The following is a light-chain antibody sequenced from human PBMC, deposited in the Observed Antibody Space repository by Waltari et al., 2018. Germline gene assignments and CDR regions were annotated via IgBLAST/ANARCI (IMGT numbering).Light chain of an antibody. CDR1: DIGSKS. J-gene: IGLJ3*02. V-gene: IGLV3-21*04. Sequence: SYVLTQPPSVSVAPGKTARITCGGNDIGSKSVHWYQQKPGQAPVVVMSYDSDRPSRIPERFSGSNSGNTATLTITRVEAVEEADYYLQVWDRNPDHTEVFGGGTRVTVL. CDR3: QVWDRNPDHTEV. CDR2: YDS.